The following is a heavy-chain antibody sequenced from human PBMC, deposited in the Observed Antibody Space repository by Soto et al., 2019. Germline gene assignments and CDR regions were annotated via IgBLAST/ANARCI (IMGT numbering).Heavy chain of an antibody. CDR2: ISGSGGGT. J-gene: IGHJ5*02. CDR3: AKDRGYCCQDNNWCDP. Sequence: EVQLLESGGGLVQPGGSLRLSCAASGFTFSSYAMSWVRQAPGKGLEWVSAISGSGGGTYYADSVKGRFTISRGNSKNQLYQQMNSLRAEDTAVYYCAKDRGYCCQDNNWCDPWGQGTLVTVAS. D-gene: IGHD2-15*01. V-gene: IGHV3-23*01. CDR1: GFTFSSYA.